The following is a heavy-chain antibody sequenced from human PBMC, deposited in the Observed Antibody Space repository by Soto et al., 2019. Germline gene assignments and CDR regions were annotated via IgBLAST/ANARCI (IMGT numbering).Heavy chain of an antibody. J-gene: IGHJ6*02. CDR2: IYHSGST. V-gene: IGHV4-4*02. Sequence: QVQLQESGPGLVKPSGTLSLTCAVSGGSISSSNWWSWVRQPPGKGLEWIGEIYHSGSTNYNPSLNSRVTISVDKSKNQFSLKLSSVAAADTAVYYCARNLIVVVVAATRDGMDVWGQGTTVTVAS. D-gene: IGHD2-15*01. CDR1: GGSISSSNW. CDR3: ARNLIVVVVAATRDGMDV.